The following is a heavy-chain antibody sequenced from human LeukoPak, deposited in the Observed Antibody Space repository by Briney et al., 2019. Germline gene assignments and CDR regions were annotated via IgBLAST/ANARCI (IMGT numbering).Heavy chain of an antibody. D-gene: IGHD3-3*01. V-gene: IGHV3-23*01. CDR1: GLAFSSYA. CDR2: ISVAGNT. CDR3: ADYGVSGVRNNFY. Sequence: GGSLRLSCAASGLAFSSYAMSRVRQAPGKGLEWVSTISVAGNTFYADSVKGRFTISRDNSRNTVYLQMTSLRADDTAVYYCADYGVSGVRNNFYWGQGTLVTVSS. J-gene: IGHJ4*02.